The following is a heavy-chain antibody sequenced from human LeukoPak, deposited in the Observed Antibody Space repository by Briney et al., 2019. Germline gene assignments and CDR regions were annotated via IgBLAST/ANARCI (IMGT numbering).Heavy chain of an antibody. CDR1: GGSITGTTYY. Sequence: SETLSLTCTVSGGSITGTTYYWAWFRQPPGKGLEWIGSLYPSGSTYYSPSLKSRVSIFLDTSKSQLSLNVRSVTAADTAVYYCARRAGDWAVNWIDPWGQRTLVTVSS. J-gene: IGHJ5*02. CDR2: LYPSGST. D-gene: IGHD2-21*02. V-gene: IGHV4-39*01. CDR3: ARRAGDWAVNWIDP.